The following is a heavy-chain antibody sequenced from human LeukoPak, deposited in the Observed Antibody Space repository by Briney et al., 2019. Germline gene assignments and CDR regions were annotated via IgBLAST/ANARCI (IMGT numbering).Heavy chain of an antibody. D-gene: IGHD6-6*01. CDR1: GGSISSGSYY. Sequence: SETLSLTCTVSGGSISSGSYYWSWIRQPAGKGLEWIGRIYTSGSTNYNPSLKSRVTVSVDTSKNQFSLKLSSVTAADTAVYYCAREERLYSSSFDYWGQGTLVTVSS. CDR2: IYTSGST. J-gene: IGHJ4*02. V-gene: IGHV4-61*02. CDR3: AREERLYSSSFDY.